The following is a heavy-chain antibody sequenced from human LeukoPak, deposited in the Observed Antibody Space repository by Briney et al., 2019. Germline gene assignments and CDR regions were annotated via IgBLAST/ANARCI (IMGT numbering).Heavy chain of an antibody. J-gene: IGHJ6*03. CDR3: ARQGGYSGYDDPHYYYYMDG. CDR2: IYDGGST. CDR1: GYSISSGYN. D-gene: IGHD5-12*01. V-gene: IGHV4-38-2*01. Sequence: SETLSLTCAVSGYSISSGYNWGCSRPPPGKGLEVIGIIYDGGSTYYKPSLKTRVTISVDTSKNPCSLQLSSVTAADTAVYYCARQGGYSGYDDPHYYYYMDGWGKGTTVTVSS.